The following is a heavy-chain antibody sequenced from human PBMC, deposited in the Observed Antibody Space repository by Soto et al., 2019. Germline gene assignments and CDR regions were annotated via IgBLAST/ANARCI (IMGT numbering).Heavy chain of an antibody. J-gene: IGHJ4*02. CDR2: INSDGSTT. V-gene: IGHV3-74*01. Sequence: EVQLVESGGGLVQPGGALRLSCAASGFTFSSIWMHWVRQAPGKGLVWVSCINSDGSTTSYADSVKGRFTISRDNAKNTLYLQMNSLTAEDTAFYYCVRDIRWGQGTLVTVSS. CDR3: VRDIR. CDR1: GFTFSSIW.